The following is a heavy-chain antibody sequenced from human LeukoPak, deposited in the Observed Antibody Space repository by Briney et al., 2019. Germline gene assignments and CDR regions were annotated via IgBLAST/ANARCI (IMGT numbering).Heavy chain of an antibody. D-gene: IGHD3-9*01. Sequence: SVKVSCKASGGTFSSYAISWVRQAPGQGLEWMGGIIPIFGTANYAQKFQGRATITADESTSTAYMELSSLRSEDTAVYYCASSEVNYDILTGYYPGVITTGYWGQGTLVTVSS. CDR3: ASSEVNYDILTGYYPGVITTGY. V-gene: IGHV1-69*13. CDR1: GGTFSSYA. J-gene: IGHJ4*02. CDR2: IIPIFGTA.